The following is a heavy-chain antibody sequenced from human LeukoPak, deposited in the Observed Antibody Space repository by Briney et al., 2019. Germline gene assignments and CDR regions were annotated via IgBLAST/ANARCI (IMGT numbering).Heavy chain of an antibody. Sequence: SVKVSCKASGGTFSSYAISWVRQAPGQGLEWMGGIIPIFGTANYAQKFQGRVTITADESTSTAYMELSSLRSEDTAVYYCARGEYYYDSSGYYPVAEYFQHWGQGTLVTVSS. D-gene: IGHD3-22*01. CDR1: GGTFSSYA. CDR2: IIPIFGTA. CDR3: ARGEYYYDSSGYYPVAEYFQH. J-gene: IGHJ1*01. V-gene: IGHV1-69*13.